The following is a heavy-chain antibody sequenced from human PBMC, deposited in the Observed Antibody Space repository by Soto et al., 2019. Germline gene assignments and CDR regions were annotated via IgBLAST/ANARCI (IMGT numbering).Heavy chain of an antibody. Sequence: ASVKVSCKASGYIFTDYYMHWVRQAPGQELGWMGRINPNSGGTNYAQKFQGRVTMTRDTSISTAYMELSSLRSEDTAMYYCASVIRGDFWSDYYFDYWGQGTLVTVSS. CDR3: ASVIRGDFWSDYYFDY. V-gene: IGHV1-2*06. D-gene: IGHD3-3*01. CDR2: INPNSGGT. J-gene: IGHJ4*02. CDR1: GYIFTDYY.